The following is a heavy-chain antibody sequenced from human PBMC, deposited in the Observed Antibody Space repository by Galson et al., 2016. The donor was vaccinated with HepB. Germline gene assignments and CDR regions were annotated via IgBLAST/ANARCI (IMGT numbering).Heavy chain of an antibody. CDR1: GYTFTSYG. CDR3: ARSGDGNWFES. J-gene: IGHJ5*01. Sequence: SVKVSCKASGYTFTSYGIGWVRQAPGQGLEWMGWISAYNAYRDYPQKLQVRVTMTTDTSTSTAYMELSSRRSDDTAVYYCARSGDGNWFESWGQGTLVTVSS. CDR2: ISAYNAYR. V-gene: IGHV1-18*04. D-gene: IGHD2-21*02.